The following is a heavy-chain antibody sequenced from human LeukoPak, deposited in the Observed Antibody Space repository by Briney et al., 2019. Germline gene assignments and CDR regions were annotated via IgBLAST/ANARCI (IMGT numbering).Heavy chain of an antibody. CDR2: IYPSGST. J-gene: IGHJ4*02. D-gene: IGHD3/OR15-3a*01. CDR1: GDSISRYF. Sequence: SETLSLTCTVSGDSISRYFWSWIRQSAGKGLEWIGRIYPSGSTNNNPSLKSRVTISVDTSKNQFSLKLSSVTAADTAVYYCASSDSDPYYFDYWGQGTLVTVSS. CDR3: ASSDSDPYYFDY. V-gene: IGHV4-4*07.